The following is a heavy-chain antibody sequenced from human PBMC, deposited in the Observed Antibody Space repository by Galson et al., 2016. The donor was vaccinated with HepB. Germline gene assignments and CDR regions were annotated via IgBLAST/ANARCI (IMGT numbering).Heavy chain of an antibody. J-gene: IGHJ5*02. CDR1: GFIFSSYG. CDR3: AKTQYHYDASGRRRGSWFDP. Sequence: SLRLSCAASGFIFSSYGMDWVRQAPGKGLEWVALISYDGSNIDYADSVKGRFTISRDNSKNTLYLQMNSLRAEDTAVYYCAKTQYHYDASGRRRGSWFDPWGQGTLVTVSS. V-gene: IGHV3-30*18. CDR2: ISYDGSNI. D-gene: IGHD3-22*01.